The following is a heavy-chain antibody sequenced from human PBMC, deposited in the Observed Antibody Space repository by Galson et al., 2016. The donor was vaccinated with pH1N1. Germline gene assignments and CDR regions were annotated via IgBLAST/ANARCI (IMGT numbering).Heavy chain of an antibody. V-gene: IGHV3-9*01. D-gene: IGHD4-17*01. CDR2: INWSSGSI. J-gene: IGHJ3*02. CDR3: VTDSGDGDRNLVPHDAFDI. CDR1: GFTFGYHG. Sequence: SLRLSCAAAGFTFGYHGMHWVRQVPGKGLEWVSGINWSSGSIAYADSVRSRFTISRGNAKNSLYLQMNSLRPEDTALYYCVTDSGDGDRNLVPHDAFDIWGQGTMVTVSS.